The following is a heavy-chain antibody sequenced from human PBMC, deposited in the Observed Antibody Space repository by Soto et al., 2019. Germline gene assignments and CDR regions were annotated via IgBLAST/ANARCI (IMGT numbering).Heavy chain of an antibody. CDR3: PREVEDGCIIFEY. J-gene: IGHJ4*02. V-gene: IGHV3-33*01. CDR2: IWHDGGNK. D-gene: IGHD1-20*01. CDR1: GFTFSSGV. Sequence: GASLRLSCAASGFTFSSGVMHWVRQAPGKGLEWVSSIWHDGGNKFYADSVKGRCTISRDNSKNMLFLQVNSLRAEDTAVYYWPREVEDGCIIFEYWRLGTLVTVSS.